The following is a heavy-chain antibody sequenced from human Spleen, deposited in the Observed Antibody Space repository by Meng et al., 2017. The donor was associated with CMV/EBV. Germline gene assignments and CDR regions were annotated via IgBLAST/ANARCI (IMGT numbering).Heavy chain of an antibody. CDR2: VSGYNGKT. V-gene: IGHV1-18*01. CDR3: ARDSPVYCSSTSCLALTSVDY. Sequence: ASVKVSCKASGYPFTSYGITWVRQAPGQGLEWMGWVSGYNGKTNYAQKLQGRVTMTTDTSTTTAYMELRCLRSDDTAVYYCARDSPVYCSSTSCLALTSVDYWGQGTLVTVSS. J-gene: IGHJ4*02. D-gene: IGHD2-2*01. CDR1: GYPFTSYG.